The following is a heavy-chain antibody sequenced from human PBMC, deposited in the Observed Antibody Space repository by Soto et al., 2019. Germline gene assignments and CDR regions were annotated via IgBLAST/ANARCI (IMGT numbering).Heavy chain of an antibody. CDR3: ARIPDVDTAMEFDY. V-gene: IGHV3-23*01. CDR2: ISGSGGST. J-gene: IGHJ4*02. D-gene: IGHD5-18*01. Sequence: GKGLEWVSAISGSGGSTYYADSVKGRFTISRDNSKNTLYLQMNSLRAEDTAVYYCARIPDVDTAMEFDYWGQGTLVTVSS.